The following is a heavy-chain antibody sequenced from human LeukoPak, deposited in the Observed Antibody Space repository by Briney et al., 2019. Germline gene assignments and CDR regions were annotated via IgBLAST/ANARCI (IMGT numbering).Heavy chain of an antibody. CDR2: ISYDGSNK. CDR3: ARDGPGIAVAGHFDY. D-gene: IGHD6-19*01. CDR1: GFTFSRYV. V-gene: IGHV3-30-3*01. Sequence: GRSLRLSCAASGFTFSRYVMHWVRQAPGQGLEWVAVISYDGSNKYYADSVKGRFTISRDNSKNTLYLQMNSLRPEDTAVYYCARDGPGIAVAGHFDYWGQGTLVTVSS. J-gene: IGHJ4*02.